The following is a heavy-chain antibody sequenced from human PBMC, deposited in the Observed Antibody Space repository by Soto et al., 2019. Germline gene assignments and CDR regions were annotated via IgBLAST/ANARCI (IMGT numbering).Heavy chain of an antibody. D-gene: IGHD3-16*02. V-gene: IGHV3-72*01. J-gene: IGHJ4*02. CDR3: AREIGVYYDYIWGSYRYLEGLDY. CDR1: GFTFSDHY. CDR2: TRNKANSYTT. Sequence: GGSLRLSCAASGFTFSDHYMDWVRQAPGKGLEWVGRTRNKANSYTTEYAASVKGRFTISRDDSKNSLYLQMNSLKTEDTAVYYCAREIGVYYDYIWGSYRYLEGLDYWGQGTLVTVSS.